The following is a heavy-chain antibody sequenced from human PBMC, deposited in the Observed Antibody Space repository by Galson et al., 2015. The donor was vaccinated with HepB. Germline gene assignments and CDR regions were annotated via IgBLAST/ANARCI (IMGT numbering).Heavy chain of an antibody. Sequence: SLRLSCAASGFTFSTYSLNWVRQAPGKGLEWVSKISRSTIYYADSVKGRFTISRDNAKNSLYLQMNSLRDEDTAVYYCAREKVAVAGYGWSNWFDPWGQGTLVTVSS. D-gene: IGHD6-19*01. CDR1: GFTFSTYS. CDR2: ISRSTI. CDR3: AREKVAVAGYGWSNWFDP. V-gene: IGHV3-48*02. J-gene: IGHJ5*02.